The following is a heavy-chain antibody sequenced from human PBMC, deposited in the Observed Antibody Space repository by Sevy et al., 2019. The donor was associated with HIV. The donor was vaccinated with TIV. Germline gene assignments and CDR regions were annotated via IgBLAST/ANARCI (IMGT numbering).Heavy chain of an antibody. J-gene: IGHJ6*02. Sequence: GGSLRLSCAASGFTFSSYGMHWVRQAPGKGLEWVAVISYDGSNKYYAYSVKGRFTISRDNSKNTWYLQMNSLRAEETAVYYCAKDGTDILTGFPDYYYYYGMDVWGQGTTVTVSS. CDR2: ISYDGSNK. V-gene: IGHV3-30*18. CDR3: AKDGTDILTGFPDYYYYYGMDV. CDR1: GFTFSSYG. D-gene: IGHD3-9*01.